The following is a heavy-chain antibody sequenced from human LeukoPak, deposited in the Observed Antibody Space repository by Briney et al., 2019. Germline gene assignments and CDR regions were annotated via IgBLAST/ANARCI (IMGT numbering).Heavy chain of an antibody. CDR2: IIPILGIA. D-gene: IGHD1-7*01. J-gene: IGHJ6*02. CDR1: GGTFISYA. V-gene: IGHV1-69*04. Sequence: SVKVSCKASGGTFISYAISWVRQAPGQGLEWMGRIIPILGIANYAQKFQGRVTITADKSTSTAYMELSSLRSEDTAVYYCARELELRSLYYYYGMDVWGQGTTVTVSS. CDR3: ARELELRSLYYYYGMDV.